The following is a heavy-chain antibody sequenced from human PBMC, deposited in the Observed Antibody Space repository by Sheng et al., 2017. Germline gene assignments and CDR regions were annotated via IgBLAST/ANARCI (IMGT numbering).Heavy chain of an antibody. V-gene: IGHV4-61*02. Sequence: QVQLQESGPGLVKPSQTLSLTCSVSGASISSGTYYWSWIRQPAGKGLEWIGRVYSSGSTNYNPSLKGRFIISMDTSKNHFSLKVNSVTAADTAVYYCATYNATFDYWAREPWSPSP. CDR3: ATYNATFDY. D-gene: IGHD1-1*01. CDR2: VYSSGST. CDR1: GASISSGTYY. J-gene: IGHJ4*02.